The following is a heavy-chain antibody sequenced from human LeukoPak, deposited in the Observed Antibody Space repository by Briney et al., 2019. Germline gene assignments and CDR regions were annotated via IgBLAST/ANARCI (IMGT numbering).Heavy chain of an antibody. Sequence: SLRLPCSASGFTFSSYTIHWVRQPPGKGLEWGAVISFDGSNKYYADSVKGRFTISTANSKNPLYLQMNSLRAEDTAVYYCAREELGSSLGFDPWGQGTLVTVSS. D-gene: IGHD3-16*01. CDR1: GFTFSSYT. CDR3: AREELGSSLGFDP. J-gene: IGHJ5*02. V-gene: IGHV3-30-3*01. CDR2: ISFDGSNK.